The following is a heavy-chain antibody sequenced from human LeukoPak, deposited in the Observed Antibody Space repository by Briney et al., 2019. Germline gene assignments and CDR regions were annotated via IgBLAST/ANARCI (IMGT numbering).Heavy chain of an antibody. CDR2: INPNSGGT. CDR3: ARAEGGQVRGVISY. Sequence: ASVKVSCKASGYTFTGYYMHWVRQAPGQGLEWMGWINPNSGGTNYAQKFQGRVTMTRDTSISTAYMELSRLRSDDTAVYYCARAEGGQVRGVISYWGQGTLVTVSS. V-gene: IGHV1-2*02. J-gene: IGHJ4*02. D-gene: IGHD3-10*01. CDR1: GYTFTGYY.